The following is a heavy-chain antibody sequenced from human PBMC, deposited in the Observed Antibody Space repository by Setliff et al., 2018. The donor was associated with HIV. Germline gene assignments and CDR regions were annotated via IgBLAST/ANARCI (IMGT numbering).Heavy chain of an antibody. J-gene: IGHJ4*02. CDR2: IYWNNDK. CDR3: AHRPLSADDCDY. CDR1: GFSLHTPGLG. Sequence: SGPTLVNPTQTLPLTCTFSGFSLHTPGLGVCWIRQPPGEALEWLALIYWNNDKRYNPSLGSRLSITKYTSKNLAVLVMTNMDAVDTATYYCAHRPLSADDCDYWGQGTQVTVSS. V-gene: IGHV2-5*01.